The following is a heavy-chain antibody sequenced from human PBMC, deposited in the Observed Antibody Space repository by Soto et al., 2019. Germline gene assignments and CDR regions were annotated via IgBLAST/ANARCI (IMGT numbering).Heavy chain of an antibody. J-gene: IGHJ5*02. CDR3: SRRAPEGFDP. Sequence: SETLSLTCTVSGGTIRSSNYYWAWIRQPPGKGLEWIGSIDYSGSTYYNPSLKSRVTISVDTSKNHFSLRLGSVTAADTALYYCSRRAPEGFDPWGQGTLVTVSS. V-gene: IGHV4-39*02. CDR2: IDYSGST. CDR1: GGTIRSSNYY.